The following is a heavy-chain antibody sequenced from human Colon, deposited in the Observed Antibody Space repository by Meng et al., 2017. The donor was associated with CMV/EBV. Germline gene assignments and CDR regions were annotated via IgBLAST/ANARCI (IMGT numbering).Heavy chain of an antibody. CDR1: GYTFTGYY. CDR2: INPSTGDT. CDR3: AAISQGDFDY. Sequence: QVQLVQSGTEVKKPGASVKVSCKTSGYTFTGYYIHWVRQALGQGLEWMGRINPSTGDTNYAQKFQGRVTMTRDTSITTAYMELNRLTSDDTAVYYCAAISQGDFDYWGQGTLVTVSS. V-gene: IGHV1-2*02. J-gene: IGHJ4*02.